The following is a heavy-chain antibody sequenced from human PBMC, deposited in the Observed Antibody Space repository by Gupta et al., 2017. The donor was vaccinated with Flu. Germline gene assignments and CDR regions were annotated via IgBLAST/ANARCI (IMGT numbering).Heavy chain of an antibody. V-gene: IGHV3-21*06. CDR2: ISSCSSDI. Sequence: EGQLVESGGGQVEPGGSMRLSCLVSGFRVRSYDMNWVRQYPGNSLEWVSSISSCSSDIYYADSVKCLFTLSRDNARNSLFLQMYSLRVDDTAVYYCVRDHSTTWRKGNYFDYWCQGTLVTVSS. CDR1: GFRVRSYD. CDR3: VRDHSTTWRKGNYFDY. D-gene: IGHD1-14*01. J-gene: IGHJ4*02.